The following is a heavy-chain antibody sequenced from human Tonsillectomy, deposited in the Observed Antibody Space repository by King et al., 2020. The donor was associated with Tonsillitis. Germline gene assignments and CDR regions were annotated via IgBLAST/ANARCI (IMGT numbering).Heavy chain of an antibody. V-gene: IGHV1-2*02. Sequence: VQLVESGAEVKKPGASVKVSCKASGYTFTGYYMHWVRQAPGQGLEWMGWINPNSGGTDYAQKFQGRVTMTRDTSIGTAYMELSRLTSDDTAVYYCARDSCQWLTWYYFDYWGQGTRVTVSS. CDR3: ARDSCQWLTWYYFDY. CDR2: INPNSGGT. CDR1: GYTFTGYY. J-gene: IGHJ4*02. D-gene: IGHD6-19*01.